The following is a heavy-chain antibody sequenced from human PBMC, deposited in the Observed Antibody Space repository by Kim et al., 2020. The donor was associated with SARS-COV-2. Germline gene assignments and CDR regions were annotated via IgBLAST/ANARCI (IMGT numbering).Heavy chain of an antibody. CDR2: ISESGDIT. CDR1: GFSFNTHS. CDR3: AKKGYYYGSGSWIFDY. D-gene: IGHD3-10*01. Sequence: GGSLRLSCATSGFSFNTHSMAWVRQAAGKGLEWVSSISESGDITYYASSVKGRFTISRDNSKNTLYLQMNRLRAEDTGLYYCAKKGYYYGSGSWIFDYWGQGTLVTVSS. J-gene: IGHJ4*02. V-gene: IGHV3-23*01.